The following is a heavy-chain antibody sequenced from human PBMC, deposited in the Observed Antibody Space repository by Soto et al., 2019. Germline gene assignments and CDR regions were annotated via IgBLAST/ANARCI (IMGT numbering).Heavy chain of an antibody. CDR1: GGSISSSSYY. CDR3: ASEYSSGWYSAGYYYYGMDV. CDR2: IYYSGST. J-gene: IGHJ6*02. Sequence: SETLSLTCTVSGGSISSSSYYWGWIRQPPGKGLEWIGSIYYSGSTYYNPSLKSRVTISVDTSKNQFSLKLSSVTAADTAVYYCASEYSSGWYSAGYYYYGMDVWGQGTTVTVSS. D-gene: IGHD6-19*01. V-gene: IGHV4-39*01.